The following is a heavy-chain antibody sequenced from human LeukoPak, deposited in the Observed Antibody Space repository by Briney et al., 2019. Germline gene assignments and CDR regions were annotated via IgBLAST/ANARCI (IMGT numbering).Heavy chain of an antibody. J-gene: IGHJ4*02. CDR3: ARKRADIWYYFDY. CDR2: LHHSGST. V-gene: IGHV4-59*12. D-gene: IGHD3-9*01. CDR1: GGSISSYY. Sequence: SETLSLTCTVSGGSISSYYWSWIRQPPGKGLEWIGELHHSGSTNYSPSLKSRVTTSVDKSKNQFSLTLTSATAADTAVYYCARKRADIWYYFDYWGQGNLVTVSS.